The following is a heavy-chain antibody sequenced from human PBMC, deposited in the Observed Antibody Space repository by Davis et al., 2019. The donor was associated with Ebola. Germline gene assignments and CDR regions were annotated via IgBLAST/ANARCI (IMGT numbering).Heavy chain of an antibody. J-gene: IGHJ4*01. CDR1: GFTFSGSA. V-gene: IGHV1-58*02. CDR2: IAVGSGNT. D-gene: IGHD4-11*01. CDR3: SASAVTVVKFDY. Sequence: SVKVSCKASGFTFSGSAMQWVRQARGQRPEWIGWIAVGSGNTNYAQRFQERVTITRHISTSTSFLDLRNLSSENTAFYYSSASAVTVVKFDYWGQGTLVTVSS.